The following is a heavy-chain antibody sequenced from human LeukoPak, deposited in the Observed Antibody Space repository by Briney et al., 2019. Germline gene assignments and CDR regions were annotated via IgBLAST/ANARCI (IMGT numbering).Heavy chain of an antibody. Sequence: GRSLRLSCAVSGLTFSSYAMHWVRQAPGKGLEWVPVISYGGSNKHYPSSVKRRYTISRHNSNNTWDQQMNILRADETAVYYCARGRVVVVFDYWGQGTLVTVSS. D-gene: IGHD2-2*01. CDR3: ARGRVVVVFDY. V-gene: IGHV3-30-3*01. J-gene: IGHJ4*02. CDR2: ISYGGSNK. CDR1: GLTFSSYA.